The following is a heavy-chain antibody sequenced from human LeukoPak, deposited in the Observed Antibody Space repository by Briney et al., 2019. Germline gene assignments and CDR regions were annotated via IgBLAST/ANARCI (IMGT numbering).Heavy chain of an antibody. D-gene: IGHD3-9*01. Sequence: GGSLRLSCAASGFTFSSYSMNWVRQAPGKGLEWVSSISSSSSYIYYADSVKGRFTISRDNAKNSLYLQMNSLRAEDTAVYYCARGGLLRYIDWEYYFDYWGQGTLVTVSS. CDR2: ISSSSSYI. CDR3: ARGGLLRYIDWEYYFDY. CDR1: GFTFSSYS. V-gene: IGHV3-21*01. J-gene: IGHJ4*02.